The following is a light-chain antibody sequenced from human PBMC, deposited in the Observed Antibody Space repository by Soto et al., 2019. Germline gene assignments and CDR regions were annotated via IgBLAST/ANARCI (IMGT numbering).Light chain of an antibody. J-gene: IGLJ1*01. V-gene: IGLV2-8*01. CDR1: RSEVGAYNY. Sequence: QSVLTQPPSPSGSPGQSVTISCTGTRSEVGAYNYVSWYQQLPGKAPKLIIYEVSKRPSGVPDRFSGSKSGNTASLTVSGLQAEDEADYYCTSYAGTYSFFYVFGTGTKVTVL. CDR3: TSYAGTYSFFYV. CDR2: EVS.